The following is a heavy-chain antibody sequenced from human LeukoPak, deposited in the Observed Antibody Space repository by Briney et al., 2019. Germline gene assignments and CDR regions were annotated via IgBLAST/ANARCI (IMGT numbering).Heavy chain of an antibody. Sequence: SETLSLTCTVSGGSIGSYYWSWIRQPPGKGLEWIGYIYYSGSTNYNPSLKSRVTISVDTSKNQFSLKLSSVTAADTAVYYCARVEGSSWYQIDYWGQGTLVTVSS. D-gene: IGHD6-13*01. CDR3: ARVEGSSWYQIDY. CDR2: IYYSGST. J-gene: IGHJ4*02. V-gene: IGHV4-59*01. CDR1: GGSIGSYY.